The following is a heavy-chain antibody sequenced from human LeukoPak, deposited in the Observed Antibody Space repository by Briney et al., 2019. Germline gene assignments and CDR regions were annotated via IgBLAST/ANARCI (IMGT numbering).Heavy chain of an antibody. CDR2: ISGSGGNT. CDR3: AKRHYFDY. CDR1: GFTFTSYA. Sequence: AGGSLRLSCAASGFTFTSYAMSWVRQAPGKGLEWVPAISGSGGNTYYADSVKGRFTISRDNSKNTLYLQMNSLRAEDTALYYCAKRHYFDYWGQGTLVTVSS. V-gene: IGHV3-23*01. J-gene: IGHJ4*02.